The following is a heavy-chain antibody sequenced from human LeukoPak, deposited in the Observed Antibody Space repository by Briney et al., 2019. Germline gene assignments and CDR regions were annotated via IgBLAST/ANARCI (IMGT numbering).Heavy chain of an antibody. V-gene: IGHV4-39*01. CDR1: GGSISSSSYY. J-gene: IGHJ5*02. CDR2: IYYSGST. D-gene: IGHD5-24*01. Sequence: PSETLSLTCTVSGGSISSSSYYWGWIRQPPGKGLEWIGSIYYSGSTYYNPSLKSRVNISVDPSKNPFSLKLSSVTAADTAAYYCASSRDGYNYWGGFDPWGQGTLVTVSS. CDR3: ASSRDGYNYWGGFDP.